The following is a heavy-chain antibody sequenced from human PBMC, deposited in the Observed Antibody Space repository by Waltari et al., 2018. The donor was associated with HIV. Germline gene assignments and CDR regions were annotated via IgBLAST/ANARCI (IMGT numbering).Heavy chain of an antibody. CDR2: IDHSGTT. CDR1: GGSISSSNW. Sequence: QVQLQESGPGLVKPSGTLSLTCAVSGGSISSSNWWSWVRQPPGKGLEWSGEIDHSGTTNHNPSLKSRVTISGDKSKNQFSLKLSSVTAADTAVYYCAIVPSYYDILTGYPDWGQGTLVTVSS. CDR3: AIVPSYYDILTGYPD. V-gene: IGHV4-4*02. J-gene: IGHJ4*02. D-gene: IGHD3-9*01.